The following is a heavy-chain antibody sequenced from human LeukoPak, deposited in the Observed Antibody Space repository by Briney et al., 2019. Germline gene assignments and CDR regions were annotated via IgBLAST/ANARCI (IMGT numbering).Heavy chain of an antibody. V-gene: IGHV1-18*01. J-gene: IGHJ3*02. CDR2: ISAYNGNT. Sequence: ASVKVSCKASGYTFTSYGISWVRQSPGQGLEWMGWISAYNGNTNYAQKLQGRVTMTTDTSTSTAYMELRSLRSDDTAVYYCAGWAVPAAIRSDAFDIWGQGTMVTVSS. CDR1: GYTFTSYG. CDR3: AGWAVPAAIRSDAFDI. D-gene: IGHD2-2*02.